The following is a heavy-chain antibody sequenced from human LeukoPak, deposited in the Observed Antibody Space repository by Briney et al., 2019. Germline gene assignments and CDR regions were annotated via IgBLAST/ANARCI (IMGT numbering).Heavy chain of an antibody. V-gene: IGHV4-34*01. Sequence: SETLSLTCALYRGSVSGDYWSCIGGPPRNERERIGEINHSGSTNYNSSLKSRVTMSVDTSKNQISLKLSSVTAADTAVYYCARAKEYGYNYGPGFGFDPWGQGTLVTVSS. CDR2: INHSGST. CDR3: ARAKEYGYNYGPGFGFDP. CDR1: RGSVSGDY. D-gene: IGHD5-18*01. J-gene: IGHJ5*02.